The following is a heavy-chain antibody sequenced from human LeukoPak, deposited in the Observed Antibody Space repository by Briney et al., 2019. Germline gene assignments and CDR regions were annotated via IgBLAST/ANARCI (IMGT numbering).Heavy chain of an antibody. Sequence: GASVKVSCKASGYTFTGYYMHWVRQAPGQGLEWMGRIIPSLGIANYAQKFQGRVTITRDTSASTAYMELSSLRSEDTAVYYCARSLASTYYYDSSGYLFDYWGQGTLVTVSS. CDR2: IIPSLGIA. CDR1: GYTFTGYY. CDR3: ARSLASTYYYDSSGYLFDY. J-gene: IGHJ4*02. V-gene: IGHV1-46*01. D-gene: IGHD3-22*01.